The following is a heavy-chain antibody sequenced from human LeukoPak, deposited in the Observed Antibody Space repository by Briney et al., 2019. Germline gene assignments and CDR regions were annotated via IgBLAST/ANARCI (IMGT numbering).Heavy chain of an antibody. J-gene: IGHJ5*02. CDR2: IYHSGST. CDR3: ARGSYYDSSGYYYVGSWFDP. V-gene: IGHV4-38-2*02. CDR1: GYSFSSGYY. D-gene: IGHD3-22*01. Sequence: PSETLSLTCTVSGYSFSSGYYWGWIRQPPGKGLEWIGGIYHSGSTYYTPSPKSRVTISVDTSKNQFSLKLSSVTAADTAVYYCARGSYYDSSGYYYVGSWFDPWGQGTLVTVSS.